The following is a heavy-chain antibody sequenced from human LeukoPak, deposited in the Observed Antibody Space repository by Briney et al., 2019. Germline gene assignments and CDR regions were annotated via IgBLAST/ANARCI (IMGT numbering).Heavy chain of an antibody. J-gene: IGHJ4*02. CDR2: ISGSGGST. CDR1: GFTFSSYA. Sequence: GGSLRLSCAVSGFTFSSYAMSWVRQAPGKGLEWVSAISGSGGSTYYADSVKGRFTISRDNSKNTLYLQMNSLRAEDTAVYYCAIPSRVGYYDSSGYLDYWGQGTLVTVSS. CDR3: AIPSRVGYYDSSGYLDY. D-gene: IGHD3-22*01. V-gene: IGHV3-23*01.